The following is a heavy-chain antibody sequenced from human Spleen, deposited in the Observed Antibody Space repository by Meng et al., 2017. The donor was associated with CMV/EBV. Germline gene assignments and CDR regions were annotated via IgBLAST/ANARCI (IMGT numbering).Heavy chain of an antibody. V-gene: IGHV1-2*02. CDR2: INPNSGGT. CDR3: AREKASTSTWCWFDP. CDR1: FTGYY. D-gene: IGHD2-2*01. Sequence: FTGYYLHWVRQAPGQGLEWMGSINPNSGGTNYAQKFQGRVTMTRDTSITTAYMELSSLRSDDTAVYYCAREKASTSTWCWFDPWGQGTLVTVS. J-gene: IGHJ5*02.